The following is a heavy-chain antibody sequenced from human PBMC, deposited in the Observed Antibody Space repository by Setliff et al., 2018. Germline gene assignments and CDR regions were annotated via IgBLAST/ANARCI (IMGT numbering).Heavy chain of an antibody. CDR3: ARVRDCSGGICHRGFHHYMDV. V-gene: IGHV1-69*13. CDR2: IIPMFGTT. D-gene: IGHD2-15*01. J-gene: IGHJ6*03. CDR1: GGTFSTYA. Sequence: SVKVSCKASGGTFSTYAIDWARQAPGQGLEWMGGIIPMFGTTNYARKFQGRVTITADESTITAYMELSSLRSEDTAVYYCARVRDCSGGICHRGFHHYMDVWGKGTTVTVSS.